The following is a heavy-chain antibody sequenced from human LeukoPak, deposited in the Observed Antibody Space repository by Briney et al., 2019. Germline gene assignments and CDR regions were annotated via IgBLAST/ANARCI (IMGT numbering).Heavy chain of an antibody. J-gene: IGHJ3*02. Sequence: GRSLRLSCAASGFTLDDYAMHWVRQAPGKGLEWVSGISWNSGSTVYADSVKGRFTISRDNTKNSLYLQMNSLRAEDTALYYCAKGLQGTTGTTVGDAFDIWGQGTMVTVSS. CDR2: ISWNSGST. CDR3: AKGLQGTTGTTVGDAFDI. D-gene: IGHD1-1*01. V-gene: IGHV3-9*01. CDR1: GFTLDDYA.